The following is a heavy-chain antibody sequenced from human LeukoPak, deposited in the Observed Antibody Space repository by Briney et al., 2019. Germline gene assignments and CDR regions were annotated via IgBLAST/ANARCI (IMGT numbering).Heavy chain of an antibody. CDR1: GYTFTSYY. D-gene: IGHD5-18*01. J-gene: IGHJ5*02. V-gene: IGHV1-46*01. CDR3: ARVIGYSYGFSYSWFDP. CDR2: INPSGGST. Sequence: ASVKVSCKASGYTFTSYYMHWVRQAPGQGLEWMGIINPSGGSTSYAQKFQGRVTMTRDTSTSTVYMKLSSLRSEDTAVYYCARVIGYSYGFSYSWFDPWGQGTLVTVSS.